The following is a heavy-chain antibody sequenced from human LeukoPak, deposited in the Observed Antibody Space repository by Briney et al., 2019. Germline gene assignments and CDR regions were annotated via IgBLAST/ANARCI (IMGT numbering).Heavy chain of an antibody. V-gene: IGHV1-69*13. CDR3: AREWEALAAFDI. D-gene: IGHD1-26*01. Sequence: SVKVSRKASGGTFSSYAISWVRQAPGQGLEWMGGIIPIFGTANYAQKFQGRVTITADESTSTAYMELSSLRSEDTAVYYCAREWEALAAFDIWGQGTMVTVSS. J-gene: IGHJ3*02. CDR2: IIPIFGTA. CDR1: GGTFSSYA.